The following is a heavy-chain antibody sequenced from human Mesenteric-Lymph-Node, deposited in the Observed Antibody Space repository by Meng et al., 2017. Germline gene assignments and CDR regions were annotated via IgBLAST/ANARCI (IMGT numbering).Heavy chain of an antibody. CDR3: ARINYDNDY. D-gene: IGHD3-22*01. V-gene: IGHV3-74*01. J-gene: IGHJ4*01. Sequence: GEFLKIYCAGSGFTFSNYWMHWVRQVPGKGLVWVSRINEDGTHIYYADSVKGRFTIPKDNATNTLYLQMNGLRVDDTSVYYCARINYDNDYWGQGTLVTGSS. CDR1: GFTFSNYW. CDR2: INEDGTHI.